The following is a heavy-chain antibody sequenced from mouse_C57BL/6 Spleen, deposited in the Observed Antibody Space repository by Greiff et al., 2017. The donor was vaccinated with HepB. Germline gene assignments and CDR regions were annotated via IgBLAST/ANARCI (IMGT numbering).Heavy chain of an antibody. V-gene: IGHV5-6*01. CDR3: ARQEEVDY. CDR1: GFTFSSYG. Sequence: EVQLQESGGDLVKPGGSLKLSCAASGFTFSSYGMSWVRQTPDKRLEWVATISSGGSYTYYPDSVKGRFTISRDNAKNTLYLQMSSLKSEDTAMYYCARQEEVDYWGQGTSVTVSS. J-gene: IGHJ4*01. CDR2: ISSGGSYT.